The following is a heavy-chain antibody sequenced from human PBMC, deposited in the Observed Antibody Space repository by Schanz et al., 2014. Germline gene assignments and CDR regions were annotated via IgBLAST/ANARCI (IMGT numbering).Heavy chain of an antibody. V-gene: IGHV3-33*01. J-gene: IGHJ6*02. Sequence: VQLLESGGGVVQPGRSLRLSCAASGFTFSSYGMHWVRQAPGKGLEWVAAMSYDGSIKYYGDSVKGRFTISRDNSKNTLYLHMNTLRAEDTALYYCARESGTYYDKSMDVWGQGTTVAVSS. CDR2: MSYDGSIK. CDR1: GFTFSSYG. D-gene: IGHD3-9*01. CDR3: ARESGTYYDKSMDV.